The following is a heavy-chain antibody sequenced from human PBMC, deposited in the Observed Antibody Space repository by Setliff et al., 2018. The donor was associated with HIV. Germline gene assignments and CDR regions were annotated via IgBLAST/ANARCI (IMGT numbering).Heavy chain of an antibody. CDR1: GDTFTTYA. V-gene: IGHV1-3*01. D-gene: IGHD6-13*01. Sequence: ASVKVPCKASGDTFTTYALHWVRQAPGQRLEWMGWINAGNGDTKSSQKFQGRVTITRDTSASTAYMELSSLRSEDTGVYYCAIGSSNWPHRPNNYYFDYWGQGTPVTVSS. CDR2: INAGNGDT. J-gene: IGHJ4*02. CDR3: AIGSSNWPHRPNNYYFDY.